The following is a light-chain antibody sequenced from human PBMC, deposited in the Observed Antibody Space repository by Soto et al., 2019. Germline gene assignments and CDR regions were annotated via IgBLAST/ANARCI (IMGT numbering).Light chain of an antibody. Sequence: ESMLTQSPGTLSLSPGERATLSCRASQSVSTRYLAWYQQKPGQAPRLLIYGASIRATGIPDRFSGSGSGTDCTLPISRLEPEDFAVYYCHQFGSSPPAFTFGQGTKLEL. V-gene: IGKV3-20*01. CDR1: QSVSTRY. CDR3: HQFGSSPPAFT. CDR2: GAS. J-gene: IGKJ2*01.